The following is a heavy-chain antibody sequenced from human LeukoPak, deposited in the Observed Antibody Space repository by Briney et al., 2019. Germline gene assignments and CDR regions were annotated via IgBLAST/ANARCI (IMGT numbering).Heavy chain of an antibody. Sequence: SETLSLTCAVSGGSISSGGYSWSWIRQPPGKGLEWIGYIYHSGSTYYNPSLKSRVTISVDRYKNQFSLKLSSVTAADTAVYYCARAGSYYDSSGYYSNWFDPWGQGTLVTVPS. J-gene: IGHJ5*02. V-gene: IGHV4-30-2*01. CDR1: GGSISSGGYS. D-gene: IGHD3-22*01. CDR2: IYHSGST. CDR3: ARAGSYYDSSGYYSNWFDP.